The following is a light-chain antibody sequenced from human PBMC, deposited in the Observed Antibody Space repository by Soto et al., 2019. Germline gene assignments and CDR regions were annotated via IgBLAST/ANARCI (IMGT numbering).Light chain of an antibody. CDR1: SSDVGSYNL. V-gene: IGLV2-23*02. Sequence: QSVLTQPASVSGSPGQSITISSTGTSSDVGSYNLVSWYQQHPGKAPKLMIYEVSKRPSGVSNRFSGSKSGNTASLTISGLQAEDEADYYCCSYAGSRVFGGGTKLTVL. J-gene: IGLJ3*02. CDR2: EVS. CDR3: CSYAGSRV.